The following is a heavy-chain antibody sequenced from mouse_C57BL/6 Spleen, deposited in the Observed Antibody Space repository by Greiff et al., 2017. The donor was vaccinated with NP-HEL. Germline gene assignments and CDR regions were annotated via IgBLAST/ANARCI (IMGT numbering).Heavy chain of an antibody. CDR3: ARNYYDYGAWFAY. CDR1: GFSLTSYG. D-gene: IGHD2-4*01. CDR2: IWSGGST. Sequence: QVHVKQSGPGLVQPSQSLSITCTVSGFSLTSYGVHWVRQSPGKGLEWLGVIWSGGSTDYNAAFISRLSISKDNSKSQVFFKMNSLQADDTAIYYCARNYYDYGAWFAYWGQGTLVTVSA. J-gene: IGHJ3*01. V-gene: IGHV2-2*01.